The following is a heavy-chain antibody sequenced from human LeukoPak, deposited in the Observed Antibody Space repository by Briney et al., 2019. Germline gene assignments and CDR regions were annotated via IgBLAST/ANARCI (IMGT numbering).Heavy chain of an antibody. Sequence: PSETLSLTCTVSGGSISSYYWSWIRQPPGKGLEWIGYIYYSGSTNYNPSLKSRVTISVDTSKNQFSLKLSSVTAADTAVYYCARVRFNNYDFWSGYYTSAFDIWGQGTMVTVSS. CDR1: GGSISSYY. CDR2: IYYSGST. J-gene: IGHJ3*02. CDR3: ARVRFNNYDFWSGYYTSAFDI. D-gene: IGHD3-3*01. V-gene: IGHV4-59*01.